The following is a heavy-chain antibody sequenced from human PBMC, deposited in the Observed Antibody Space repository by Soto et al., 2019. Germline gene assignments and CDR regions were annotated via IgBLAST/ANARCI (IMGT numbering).Heavy chain of an antibody. CDR3: ARNYDSSGYYYDGYYYGMDV. V-gene: IGHV3-21*01. J-gene: IGHJ6*02. Sequence: PGGSLRLSCAASGFTFSSYSMNWVRQAPGKGLEWVSSISSSSSYIYYADSVRGRFTISRDNAKNLLYLQMNSLRAEDTAVYYCARNYDSSGYYYDGYYYGMDVWGQGTTVTVSS. CDR2: ISSSSSYI. CDR1: GFTFSSYS. D-gene: IGHD3-22*01.